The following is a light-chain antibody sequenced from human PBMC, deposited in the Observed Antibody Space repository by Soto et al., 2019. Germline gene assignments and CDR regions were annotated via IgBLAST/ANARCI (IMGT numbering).Light chain of an antibody. CDR3: QQYETFSGT. J-gene: IGKJ1*01. Sequence: IQVTHSPPSLSASVGDRVTITCRASQGINNDLAWYQQKPGKAPKLLIYGATNLHTGVPSRFSGSGSGTKFTLTIASLQPDDFATYYCQQYETFSGTFGPGTKVDIK. CDR2: GAT. V-gene: IGKV1-6*01. CDR1: QGINND.